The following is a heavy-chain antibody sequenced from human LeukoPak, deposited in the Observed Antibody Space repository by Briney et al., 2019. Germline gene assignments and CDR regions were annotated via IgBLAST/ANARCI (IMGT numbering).Heavy chain of an antibody. CDR2: IYSGGST. CDR1: GFTVSSND. J-gene: IGHJ4*02. CDR3: TRDQTPYY. Sequence: PGGSLRLSCAASGFTVSSNDMSWVRQAPGKGLECISVIYSGGSTDYADSVKGRLTISRDNSKNTLYLQMNSLRAEDTAVYYCTRDQTPYYWGQGTLVTVSS. V-gene: IGHV3-53*01.